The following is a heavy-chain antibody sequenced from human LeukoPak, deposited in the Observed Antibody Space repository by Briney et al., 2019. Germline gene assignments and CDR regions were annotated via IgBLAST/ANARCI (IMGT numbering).Heavy chain of an antibody. CDR2: ITGSSTWT. Sequence: PGGSLRLSCEASGFTFGTYGMTWVRQAPGKGLEWVSGITGSSTWTYYADSVRGQFTISRDNSKNTLHLQMNNLTADDTAIYYCARELVSQGTGYFDLWGRGTLVTVFS. V-gene: IGHV3-23*01. J-gene: IGHJ2*01. CDR3: ARELVSQGTGYFDL. D-gene: IGHD3/OR15-3a*01. CDR1: GFTFGTYG.